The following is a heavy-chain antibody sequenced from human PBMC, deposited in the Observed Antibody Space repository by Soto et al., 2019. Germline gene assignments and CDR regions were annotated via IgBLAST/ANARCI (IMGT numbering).Heavy chain of an antibody. CDR3: ARDPPLLNN. CDR1: GCTFSSYV. Sequence: VKVDWKGSGCTFSSYVMHWVRQAPGQRLEWMGWINAGNGNTKYSQKFQGRVTITRDTSASTAYMELSSLRSEDTAVYYCARDPPLLNNWGQGTQVTVSS. V-gene: IGHV1-3*01. CDR2: INAGNGNT. D-gene: IGHD2-21*01. J-gene: IGHJ4*02.